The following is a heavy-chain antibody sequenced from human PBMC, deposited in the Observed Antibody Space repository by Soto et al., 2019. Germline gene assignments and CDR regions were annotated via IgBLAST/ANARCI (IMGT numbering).Heavy chain of an antibody. CDR1: GFSLSTSGVG. V-gene: IGHV2-5*02. D-gene: IGHD3-22*01. CDR2: IYWDDVK. CDR3: AHTQYYYDSSGYYSNAEYFQH. Sequence: QITLKESGPTLVKPTQTLTLTCTFSGFSLSTSGVGVGWIRQPPGKALEWLALIYWDDVKRYSPSLKSRHTTTKDTSTTQVVLTMTNMDPVDTATYYCAHTQYYYDSSGYYSNAEYFQHWGQGTLVTVSS. J-gene: IGHJ1*01.